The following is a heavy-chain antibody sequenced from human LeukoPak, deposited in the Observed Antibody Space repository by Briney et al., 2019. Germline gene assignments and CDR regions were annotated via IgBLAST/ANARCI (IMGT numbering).Heavy chain of an antibody. V-gene: IGHV4-59*01. J-gene: IGHJ4*02. CDR3: ARAMTTVTPLDY. CDR2: IYHSGST. D-gene: IGHD4-17*01. CDR1: GASLNSYF. Sequence: SETLSLTCTVSGASLNSYFWSWIRQPPGKALEWIGYIYHSGSTSYNPSLESRVTMSVDTSKNQFSLKLRSVTAADTAVYYCARAMTTVTPLDYWGQGTLVTVSS.